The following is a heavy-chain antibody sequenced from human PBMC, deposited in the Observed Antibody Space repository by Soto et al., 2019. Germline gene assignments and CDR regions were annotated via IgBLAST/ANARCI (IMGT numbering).Heavy chain of an antibody. CDR2: ISWNGGET. D-gene: IGHD1-7*01. J-gene: IGHJ6*02. V-gene: IGHV3-9*01. Sequence: GGSLSLSCVASGFRFDDYAMHWVRQAPGKGLEWVSGISWNGGETDYADSIRGRFTISRDNTKNSLFLQMNSLRADDTALYYCAKDGESDLEGTILGAVDVWGQGTTVTVYS. CDR1: GFRFDDYA. CDR3: AKDGESDLEGTILGAVDV.